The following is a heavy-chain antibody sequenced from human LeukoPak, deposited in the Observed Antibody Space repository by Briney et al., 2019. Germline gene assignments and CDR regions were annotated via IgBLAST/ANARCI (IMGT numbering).Heavy chain of an antibody. CDR2: ISSSSSYI. D-gene: IGHD6-13*01. CDR3: ARDQHSSSWSNSLGY. Sequence: GGSLRLSCAASGFTFSSYSMNWVRQAPGKGLEWVSSISSSSSYIYYADSVKGRFTISRDNAKNSLYLQMNNLRAEDTAVYYCARDQHSSSWSNSLGYWGQGALVTVSS. J-gene: IGHJ4*02. V-gene: IGHV3-21*01. CDR1: GFTFSSYS.